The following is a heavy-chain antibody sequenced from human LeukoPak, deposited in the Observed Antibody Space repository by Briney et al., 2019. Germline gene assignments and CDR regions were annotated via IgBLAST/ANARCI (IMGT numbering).Heavy chain of an antibody. V-gene: IGHV3-9*01. CDR1: GFTFDDYA. CDR2: ISWNSGSI. Sequence: GRSLRLSCAASGFTFDDYAMHWVRQAPGKGLEWVSGISWNSGSIGYADSVKGRFTISRDNAKNSLYLQMNSLRAEDTALYYCAKDMNYYDSSGYFDYWGQGTLATVSS. J-gene: IGHJ4*02. D-gene: IGHD3-22*01. CDR3: AKDMNYYDSSGYFDY.